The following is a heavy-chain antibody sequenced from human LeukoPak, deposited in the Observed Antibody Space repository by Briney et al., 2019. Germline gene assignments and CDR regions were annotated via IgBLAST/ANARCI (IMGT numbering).Heavy chain of an antibody. J-gene: IGHJ4*02. Sequence: GASVKVSXKASGGTFRSYAISWVRQAPGQGLEWMGRIIPTFGTANYAQKFQGRVTITTDESTSTAYMELSSLRSEDTAVYYCARDPSSGWYLEYYFDYWGQGTLVTVSS. D-gene: IGHD6-19*01. CDR2: IIPTFGTA. V-gene: IGHV1-69*05. CDR1: GGTFRSYA. CDR3: ARDPSSGWYLEYYFDY.